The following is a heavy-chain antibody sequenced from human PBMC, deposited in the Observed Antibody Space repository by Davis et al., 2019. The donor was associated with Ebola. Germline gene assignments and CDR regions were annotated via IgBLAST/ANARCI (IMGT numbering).Heavy chain of an antibody. V-gene: IGHV4-34*12. CDR3: AIQVVGATRIFDF. Sequence: SETLSLTCAVYGGSFSGYYWSWIRQPPGKGLAWVGSLFYTGTTYFNSSLNSRVAVSVDTSRNRFSLKLSSVTATDTAIYYCAIQVVGATRIFDFWGQGTLVTVSS. CDR1: GGSFSGYY. D-gene: IGHD2-15*01. CDR2: LFYTGTT. J-gene: IGHJ4*02.